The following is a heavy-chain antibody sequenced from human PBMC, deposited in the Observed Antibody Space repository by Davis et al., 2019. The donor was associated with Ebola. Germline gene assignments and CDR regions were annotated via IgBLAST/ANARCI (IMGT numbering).Heavy chain of an antibody. D-gene: IGHD3-9*01. V-gene: IGHV3-74*01. Sequence: GESLKISCEASGFSLNSYWMHWVRQAPGKGLVWVSRSNTGGSRVDYADSVRGRFTISRDIAKNTLFLQMNSLTADDSAVYYCTRDFDWHDGSWGQGTLVTVSS. J-gene: IGHJ5*02. CDR1: GFSLNSYW. CDR3: TRDFDWHDGS. CDR2: SNTGGSRV.